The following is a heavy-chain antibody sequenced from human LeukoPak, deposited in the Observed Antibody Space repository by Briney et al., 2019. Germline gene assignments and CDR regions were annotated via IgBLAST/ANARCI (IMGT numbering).Heavy chain of an antibody. CDR1: GGSISSYY. V-gene: IGHV4-59*01. Sequence: PSETLSLTCTVSGGSISSYYWSWVRQPPGKGLEWIGYIYYSGSTNYNPSLKSRVTISVDTSKNQFSLKLSSVTAADTAVYYCARGGPTGAIDDWGQGTLVTVSS. CDR2: IYYSGST. CDR3: ARGGPTGAIDD. J-gene: IGHJ4*02. D-gene: IGHD1-1*01.